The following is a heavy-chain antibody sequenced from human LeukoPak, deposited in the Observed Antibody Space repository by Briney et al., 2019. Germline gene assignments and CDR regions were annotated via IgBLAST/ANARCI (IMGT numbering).Heavy chain of an antibody. Sequence: ASVKVSCKASGYTFTGYYMHWVRQAPGQGLEWMGRINPNSGGTNYAQKFQGRVTITADESTSTAYMELSSLRSEDTAVYYCAREGLGFHQLLFGYFDYWGQGTLVTVSS. J-gene: IGHJ4*02. D-gene: IGHD2-2*01. CDR1: GYTFTGYY. CDR2: INPNSGGT. V-gene: IGHV1-2*06. CDR3: AREGLGFHQLLFGYFDY.